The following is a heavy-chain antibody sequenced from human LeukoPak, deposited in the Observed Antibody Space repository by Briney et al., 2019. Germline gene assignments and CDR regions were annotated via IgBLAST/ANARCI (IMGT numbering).Heavy chain of an antibody. CDR1: GYTFTSYG. J-gene: IGHJ4*02. CDR3: ARDLRGNLDSSSWLQFFDY. Sequence: ASVKVSCKASGYTFTSYGISWVRQAPGQGLEWMGWISAYNGNTNYAQKPQGRVTMTTDTSTSTAYMELRSLRSDDTAVYYCARDLRGNLDSSSWLQFFDYWGQGTLVTVSS. D-gene: IGHD6-13*01. V-gene: IGHV1-18*01. CDR2: ISAYNGNT.